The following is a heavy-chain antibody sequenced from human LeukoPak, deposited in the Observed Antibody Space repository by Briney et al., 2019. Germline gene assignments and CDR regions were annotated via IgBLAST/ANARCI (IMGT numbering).Heavy chain of an antibody. D-gene: IGHD2-2*01. Sequence: SETLSLTCAVYGGSFSGYYWSWIRQPPGKGLEWIGEINHSGSTNYNPSLKSRVTISVDTSKNQFSLKLSSVTAADTAVYYCARRYCSSTSCSGFDYWGQGTLVTVSS. CDR3: ARRYCSSTSCSGFDY. J-gene: IGHJ4*02. CDR2: INHSGST. V-gene: IGHV4-34*01. CDR1: GGSFSGYY.